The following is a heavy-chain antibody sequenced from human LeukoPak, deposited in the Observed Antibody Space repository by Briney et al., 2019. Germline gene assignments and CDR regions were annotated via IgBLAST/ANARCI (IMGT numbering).Heavy chain of an antibody. V-gene: IGHV3-23*01. Sequence: PGGSLRLSCAAXGXXXXXXXXXXXXXAXXXXLXXVXAISGSGGXTXYAXSVKXRXTISRDNSKNTLYLQMNSLRAEXTAVYYCAKPSILDGYYFDYWGQGTLVTVSS. CDR3: AKPSILDGYYFDY. CDR1: GXXXXXXX. J-gene: IGHJ4*02. CDR2: ISGSGGXT. D-gene: IGHD3-3*02.